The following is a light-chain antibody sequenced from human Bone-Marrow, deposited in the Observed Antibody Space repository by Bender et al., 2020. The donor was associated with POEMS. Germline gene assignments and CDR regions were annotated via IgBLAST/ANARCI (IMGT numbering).Light chain of an antibody. J-gene: IGLJ3*02. Sequence: QSALTQPASVSGSPGQSITISCTGSSGDIGNYNLVSWYQQHPGKAPKLMIYAVSKRPSGVPDRFSGSKSGNTASLTVSGLQAEDEADYYCSSYAGSDTVVFGGGTKLTVL. V-gene: IGLV2-14*02. CDR2: AVS. CDR3: SSYAGSDTVV. CDR1: SGDIGNYNL.